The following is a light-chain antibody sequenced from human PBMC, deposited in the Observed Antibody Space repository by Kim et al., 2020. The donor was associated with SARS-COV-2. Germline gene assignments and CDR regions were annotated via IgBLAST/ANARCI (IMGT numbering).Light chain of an antibody. CDR3: QQYNRSPGLT. CDR2: EAS. Sequence: DIQMTQSPSTLSVSVGDRVTITCRASQRIGTWLAWYQQKPGKAPRLLIYEASNLDSGVPSRFGGSGSGTEFTLTISSLQTDDFATYYCQQYNRSPGLTFGGGTKVDIK. CDR1: QRIGTW. V-gene: IGKV1-5*03. J-gene: IGKJ4*01.